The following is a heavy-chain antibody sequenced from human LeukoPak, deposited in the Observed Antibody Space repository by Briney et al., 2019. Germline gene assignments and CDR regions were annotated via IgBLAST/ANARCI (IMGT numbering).Heavy chain of an antibody. V-gene: IGHV1-69*05. Sequence: SVKVSCKASGGTFSSYAISWVRQAPGQGLEWMGRIIPIFGTANYAQKFQGRVTITTDESTSTAYMELSSLRSEDTAVYYCAGSSGSYSRWMYYFDYWGQGTLVTVSS. D-gene: IGHD1-26*01. CDR3: AGSSGSYSRWMYYFDY. CDR2: IIPIFGTA. J-gene: IGHJ4*02. CDR1: GGTFSSYA.